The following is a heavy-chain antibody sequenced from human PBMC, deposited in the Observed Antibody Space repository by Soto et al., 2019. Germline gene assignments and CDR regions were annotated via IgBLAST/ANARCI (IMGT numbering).Heavy chain of an antibody. CDR1: GYSFTSYW. Sequence: PVESLRISCKGSGYSFTSYWISGVRRMPGKGLEWMGRIDPSDSYTNYSPSFQGHVTIAADKSISTAYLQWSSLKASDTAMYYCARHRGNYGSGRGWFDPWGQGTLVTAS. D-gene: IGHD3-10*01. V-gene: IGHV5-10-1*01. CDR2: IDPSDSYT. J-gene: IGHJ5*02. CDR3: ARHRGNYGSGRGWFDP.